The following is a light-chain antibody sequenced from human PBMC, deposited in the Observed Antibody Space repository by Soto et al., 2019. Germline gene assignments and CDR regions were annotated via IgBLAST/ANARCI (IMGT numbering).Light chain of an antibody. V-gene: IGKV3-20*01. Sequence: EIVLTQSPGTLSLSPGERATLSCRASQSVSNSYLTWYQQKPGQAPRLLIDGASHRANGIPDRFSGSGSGTDFCFTISRLEPEDFAVYYCQQNNGLSRTFGQGTKVEIK. CDR2: GAS. J-gene: IGKJ1*01. CDR3: QQNNGLSRT. CDR1: QSVSNSY.